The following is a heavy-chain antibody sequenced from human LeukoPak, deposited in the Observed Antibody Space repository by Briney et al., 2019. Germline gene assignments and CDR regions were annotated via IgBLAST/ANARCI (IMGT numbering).Heavy chain of an antibody. CDR3: AGEQRGGRGGCLGVLFASYYTYYYMDV. CDR2: INPSDGAT. D-gene: IGHD2-15*01. Sequence: ASVKVSCKASGFRFTTYYMHWVRQAPGQGLEWMGMINPSDGATTYAQRFQGRVTMTRDMSTTTVYMDLRSLRSEDTAVYFCAGEQRGGRGGCLGVLFASYYTYYYMDVWGRGTTVTVSS. J-gene: IGHJ6*03. V-gene: IGHV1-46*01. CDR1: GFRFTTYY.